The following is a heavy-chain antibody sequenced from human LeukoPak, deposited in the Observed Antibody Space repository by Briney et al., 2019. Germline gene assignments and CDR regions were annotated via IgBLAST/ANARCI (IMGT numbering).Heavy chain of an antibody. CDR3: AKASVTTCRGAFCYPFDY. CDR1: GFTFSSYE. V-gene: IGHV3-48*03. CDR2: ISSSGSTI. J-gene: IGHJ4*02. D-gene: IGHD2-15*01. Sequence: GGSLRLSCAASGFTFSSYEMNWVRQAPGKGLEWVSCISSSGSTIYYADSVKGRFTISRDSSKNTLFLQMNRLRPEDAAVYYCAKASVTTCRGAFCYPFDYWGLGTLVTVSS.